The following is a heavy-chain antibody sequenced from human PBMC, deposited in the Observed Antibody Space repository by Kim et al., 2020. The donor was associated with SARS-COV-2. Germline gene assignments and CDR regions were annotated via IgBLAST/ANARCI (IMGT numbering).Heavy chain of an antibody. CDR2: IVVGSGNT. Sequence: SVKVSCKASGFTFTSSAVQWVRQARGQRLEWIGWIVVGSGNTNYAQKFQERVTITRDMSTSTAYMELSSLRSEDTAVYYCAAAAYYYGSGSSSYYYYGMDVWGQGTTVTVSS. V-gene: IGHV1-58*01. D-gene: IGHD3-10*01. J-gene: IGHJ6*02. CDR1: GFTFTSSA. CDR3: AAAAYYYGSGSSSYYYYGMDV.